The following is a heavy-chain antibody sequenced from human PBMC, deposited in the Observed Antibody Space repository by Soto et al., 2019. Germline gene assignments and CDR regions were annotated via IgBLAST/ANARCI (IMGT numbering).Heavy chain of an antibody. CDR1: GGSISSGDYY. J-gene: IGHJ4*02. Sequence: PSETLSLTXTVSGGSISSGDYYWSWIRQPPGKGLEWIGYIYYSGSTYYNPSLKSRVTISVDTSKNQFSLKLSSVTAADTAVYYCARGPDYGDYDVHFDYWGQGTLVTVSS. CDR3: ARGPDYGDYDVHFDY. CDR2: IYYSGST. D-gene: IGHD4-17*01. V-gene: IGHV4-30-4*01.